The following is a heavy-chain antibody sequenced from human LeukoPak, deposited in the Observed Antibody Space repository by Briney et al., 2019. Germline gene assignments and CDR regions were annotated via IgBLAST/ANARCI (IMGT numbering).Heavy chain of an antibody. V-gene: IGHV1-46*01. J-gene: IGHJ4*02. CDR2: INPSGGST. Sequence: ASVKVSCKASGYTFTSYYMHWVRQAPGQGLEWMGIINPSGGSTSYAQKFQGRVTMTRDTSTSTVYMELSSLRSEDTAVYYCARDFRPLETYYYDSSGYYYRDYWGQGTLVTVSS. CDR1: GYTFTSYY. CDR3: ARDFRPLETYYYDSSGYYYRDY. D-gene: IGHD3-22*01.